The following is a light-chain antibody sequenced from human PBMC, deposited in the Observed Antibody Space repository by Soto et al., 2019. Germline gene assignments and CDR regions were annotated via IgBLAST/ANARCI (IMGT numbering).Light chain of an antibody. CDR3: QQENNWTRT. CDR1: QRFXSN. J-gene: IGKJ1*01. Sequence: LMTQSPSTLSVSPGESATLPCRASQRFXSNFAWYQQKPGQAPRVLXDCASTRATGSPARLSGSGSATEFTLTISSMQSEELAVYYFQQENNWTRTFGQGTKVDI. CDR2: CAS. V-gene: IGKV3-15*01.